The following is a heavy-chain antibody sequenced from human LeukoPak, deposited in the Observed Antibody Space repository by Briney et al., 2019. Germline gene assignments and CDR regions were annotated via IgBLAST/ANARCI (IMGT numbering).Heavy chain of an antibody. J-gene: IGHJ4*02. V-gene: IGHV3-30*18. Sequence: GGSLRLSCAASGFTFSSYGMHWVRQAPGKGLEWVAVISYDGSNKYYADSVKGRFTIPRDNSKNTLYLQMNSLRAEDTAVYYCAKDAHYLDYWGQGTLVTVSS. CDR2: ISYDGSNK. CDR1: GFTFSSYG. CDR3: AKDAHYLDY.